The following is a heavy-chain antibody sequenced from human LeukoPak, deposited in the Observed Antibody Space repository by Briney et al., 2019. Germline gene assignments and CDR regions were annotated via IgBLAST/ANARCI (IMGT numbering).Heavy chain of an antibody. V-gene: IGHV3-30*18. CDR2: ISYDGSNK. CDR3: AKKSLRWLVGGYYFDY. J-gene: IGHJ4*02. CDR1: GFNFNNYD. D-gene: IGHD6-19*01. Sequence: PGGSLRLSCVASGFNFNNYDLHWVRQAPGKGLEWVAVISYDGSNKYYADSVKGRFTISRDNSKNTLYLQMNSLRAEDTAVYYCAKKSLRWLVGGYYFDYWGQGTLVTVSS.